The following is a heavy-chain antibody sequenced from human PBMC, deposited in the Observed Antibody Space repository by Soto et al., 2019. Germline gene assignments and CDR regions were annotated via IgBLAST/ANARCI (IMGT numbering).Heavy chain of an antibody. J-gene: IGHJ3*02. CDR2: ISGSGGST. CDR1: GFTFSSYA. V-gene: IGHV3-23*01. D-gene: IGHD2-15*01. CDR3: AKDYGIVTDIVVVVAVNAFDI. Sequence: GGSLRLSCAASGFTFSSYAMSWVRQAPGKGLEWVSAISGSGGSTYYADSVKGRFTISRDNSKNTLYLQMNSLRAEDTAVYYCAKDYGIVTDIVVVVAVNAFDIWGQGTMVTVSS.